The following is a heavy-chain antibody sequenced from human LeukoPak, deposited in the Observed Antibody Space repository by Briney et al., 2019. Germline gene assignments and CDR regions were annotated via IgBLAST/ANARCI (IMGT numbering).Heavy chain of an antibody. Sequence: PGGALRLSCAASGFTFSDEYMSWIRQAPGKGLEWVSSITSSSSYIYYADSVKGRFTMSRDNAKNSLYLQMNSLRAEDTAVYYCARDFGGYNNDYWGQGTLVTVSS. D-gene: IGHD5-24*01. CDR3: ARDFGGYNNDY. CDR2: ITSSSSYI. V-gene: IGHV3-11*06. J-gene: IGHJ4*02. CDR1: GFTFSDEY.